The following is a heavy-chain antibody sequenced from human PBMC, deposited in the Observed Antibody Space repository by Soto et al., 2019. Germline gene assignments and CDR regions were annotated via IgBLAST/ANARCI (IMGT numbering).Heavy chain of an antibody. V-gene: IGHV1-3*01. D-gene: IGHD3-3*01. J-gene: IGHJ4*02. CDR2: INAANGNT. Sequence: GASVKVSCKASLYSFTYHTIHCVRQAPGQRLEWMGWINAANGNTITSQKFQGRLTMTRDTAASTAYMDLSSLTSQDPAVYNCARDKGGDYIFWRRYSWGFAKWGEGTQVSLSS. CDR1: LYSFTYHT. CDR3: ARDKGGDYIFWRRYSWGFAK.